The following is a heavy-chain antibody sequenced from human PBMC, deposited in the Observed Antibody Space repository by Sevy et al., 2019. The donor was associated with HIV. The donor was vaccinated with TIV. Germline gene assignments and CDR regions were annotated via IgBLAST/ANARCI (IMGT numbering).Heavy chain of an antibody. J-gene: IGHJ4*02. CDR3: ARVPRDTATGVSYFDY. V-gene: IGHV3-30-3*01. Sequence: GGSLRLSCAASGFTFGSYAMHWVRQAPGKGLEWVAVISYDGSNKYYADSVKGRFTISRDNSKNTLYLQMNSLRAEDTAVYYCARVPRDTATGVSYFDYWGQGTLVTVSS. D-gene: IGHD5-18*01. CDR2: ISYDGSNK. CDR1: GFTFGSYA.